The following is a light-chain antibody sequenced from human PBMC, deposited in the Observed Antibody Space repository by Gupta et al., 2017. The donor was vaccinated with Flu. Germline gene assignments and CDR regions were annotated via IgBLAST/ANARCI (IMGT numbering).Light chain of an antibody. CDR3: QKYNSAPWT. Sequence: DIQMTQSPSSLSASVGDRVTITCRASQDISNSLAWFQQRPGKVPKLLMYGASTLQSGVPSRFSGSGSGTDFTLTINSLQPEDVATYYCQKYNSAPWTFGQGTKVEIK. CDR1: QDISNS. V-gene: IGKV1-27*01. CDR2: GAS. J-gene: IGKJ1*01.